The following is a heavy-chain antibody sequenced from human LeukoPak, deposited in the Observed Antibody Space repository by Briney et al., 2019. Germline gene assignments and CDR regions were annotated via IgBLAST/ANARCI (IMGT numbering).Heavy chain of an antibody. CDR3: ALSSSWYLPFDY. CDR1: GGSISSYY. D-gene: IGHD6-13*01. CDR2: IYYSGST. V-gene: IGHV4-59*08. Sequence: SETLSLTCTVSGGSISSYYWSWIRQPPGKGLEWLGYIYYSGSTNYNPSLKSRVTISVDTSKNKFSLKLSSVTAADTAVYYCALSSSWYLPFDYWGQGTLVTVSS. J-gene: IGHJ4*02.